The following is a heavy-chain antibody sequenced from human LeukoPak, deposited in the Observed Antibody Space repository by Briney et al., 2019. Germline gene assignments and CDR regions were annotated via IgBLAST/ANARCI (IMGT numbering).Heavy chain of an antibody. D-gene: IGHD6-6*01. J-gene: IGHJ6*03. CDR3: AKAESSSSGYYYYMDV. Sequence: GGSLRLSCAASGFTFSSYGMSWVRQAPGKGLEWVSGISGGGVSTFYADSVKGRFTISRDNSKNTLYLQMNSLRAEDTAVYFCAKAESSSSGYYYYMDVWGKGTTVTVSS. CDR2: ISGGGVST. CDR1: GFTFSSYG. V-gene: IGHV3-23*01.